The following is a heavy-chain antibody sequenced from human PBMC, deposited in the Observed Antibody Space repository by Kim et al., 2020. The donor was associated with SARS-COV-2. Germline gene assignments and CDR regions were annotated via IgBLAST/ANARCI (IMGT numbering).Heavy chain of an antibody. Sequence: SETLSLTCTVSGGSISSGGYYWSWIRQHPGKGLEWNGYIYYSGSTYYNPSLKSRVTISVDTSKNQFSLKLSSVTAADTAVYYCARFGGLLWVDLGRTYYFDYWGQGTLVTVSS. CDR2: IYYSGST. D-gene: IGHD3-10*01. V-gene: IGHV4-31*03. CDR1: GGSISSGGYY. J-gene: IGHJ4*02. CDR3: ARFGGLLWVDLGRTYYFDY.